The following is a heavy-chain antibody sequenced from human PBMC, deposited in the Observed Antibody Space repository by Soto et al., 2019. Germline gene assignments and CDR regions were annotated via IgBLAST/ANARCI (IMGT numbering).Heavy chain of an antibody. CDR2: IYYSGST. V-gene: IGHV4-39*01. CDR3: ASSRIYDSSGYLSYYYYGMDV. Sequence: SETLSLTCTVSGGSISSSSYYWGWIRQPPGKGLEWIGSIYYSGSTYYNPSLKSRVTISVDTSKNQFSLKLSSVTAADTAVYYCASSRIYDSSGYLSYYYYGMDVWGQGTTVTVSS. J-gene: IGHJ6*02. D-gene: IGHD3-22*01. CDR1: GGSISSSSYY.